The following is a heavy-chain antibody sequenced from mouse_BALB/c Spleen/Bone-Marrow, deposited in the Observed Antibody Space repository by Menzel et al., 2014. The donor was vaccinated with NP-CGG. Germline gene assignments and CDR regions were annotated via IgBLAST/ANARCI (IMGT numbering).Heavy chain of an antibody. CDR1: GFTFSDYY. CDR3: ARVQRPHYYAMDY. D-gene: IGHD1-2*01. Sequence: EVMLVESGGGLVKPGGSLKLSCAASGFTFSDYYMYWVRQTPEKGLEWVATISDGGSYTYYPDSVKGRFTTSRDNAKNNLYLQMSSLKSEDTAMYYCARVQRPHYYAMDYWGQGTSVTVSS. CDR2: ISDGGSYT. J-gene: IGHJ4*01. V-gene: IGHV5-4*02.